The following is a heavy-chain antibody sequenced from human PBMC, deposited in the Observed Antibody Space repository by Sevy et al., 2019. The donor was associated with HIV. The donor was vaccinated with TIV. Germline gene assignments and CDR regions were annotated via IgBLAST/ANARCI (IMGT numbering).Heavy chain of an antibody. V-gene: IGHV2-5*01. CDR3: AYQLYCSSTSCFMGIGAFDI. CDR1: GFSLSTSGVG. D-gene: IGHD2-2*01. J-gene: IGHJ3*02. CDR2: IYWNDDK. Sequence: SGPTLVKPTQTLTLTCTFSGFSLSTSGVGVGWIRQPPGKALEWLALIYWNDDKRYSPSLKSRLTITKDTSKNQVVLTMTNMDPVDTATYYCAYQLYCSSTSCFMGIGAFDIWGQGTMVTVSS.